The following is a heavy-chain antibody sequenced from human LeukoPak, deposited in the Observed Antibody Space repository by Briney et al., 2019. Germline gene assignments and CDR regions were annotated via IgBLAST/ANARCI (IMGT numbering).Heavy chain of an antibody. CDR1: GGSISSSSYY. V-gene: IGHV4-39*01. CDR3: ARLQSSGLVWSVY. CDR2: IYYSGST. D-gene: IGHD2-21*01. Sequence: ASETLSLTCTVSGGSISSSSYYWGWIRQPPGKGLEWIGSIYYSGSTYYNPSLKSRVTISVDTSENQFSLKLSSVTAADTAVYYCARLQSSGLVWSVYWGQGTLVTVSS. J-gene: IGHJ4*02.